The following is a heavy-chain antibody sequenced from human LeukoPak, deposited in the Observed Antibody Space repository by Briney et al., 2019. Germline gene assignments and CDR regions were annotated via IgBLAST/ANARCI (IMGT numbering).Heavy chain of an antibody. Sequence: PSETLSLTCTVSGGSISSYYWSWIRQPPGKGLEWIGYIYYSGSTNYNPSLESRVTISVDTSKNQFSLKLSSVTAADTAVYYCARTRSSSWYPLDYWGQGTLVTVSS. CDR3: ARTRSSSWYPLDY. J-gene: IGHJ4*02. CDR1: GGSISSYY. CDR2: IYYSGST. D-gene: IGHD6-13*01. V-gene: IGHV4-59*08.